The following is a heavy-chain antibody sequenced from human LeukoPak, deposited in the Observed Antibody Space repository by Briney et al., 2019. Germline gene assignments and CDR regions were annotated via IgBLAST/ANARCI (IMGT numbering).Heavy chain of an antibody. Sequence: PGGSLRLSCAASGFTFSSYGMHWVRQAPGKGLEWVAVISYDGSNKYYADSVKGRFTISRDNSKNTLYLQMNSLRAVDTAVYYCAKEGREDGDYPYGMDVWGQGTTVTVSS. CDR2: ISYDGSNK. CDR1: GFTFSSYG. V-gene: IGHV3-30*18. J-gene: IGHJ6*02. CDR3: AKEGREDGDYPYGMDV. D-gene: IGHD4-17*01.